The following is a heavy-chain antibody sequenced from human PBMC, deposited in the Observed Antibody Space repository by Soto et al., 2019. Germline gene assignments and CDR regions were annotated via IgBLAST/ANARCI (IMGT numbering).Heavy chain of an antibody. V-gene: IGHV4-34*01. CDR3: ERAIEAAGKGPFDY. J-gene: IGHJ4*02. Sequence: QVQLQQWGAGLLKPSETLSLTCAVYGGSFSGYYLIWIRQPPGKGLEWIGEINHRGSTHYNPSLKSRVTKSVDTSKNQFYLKRSAVTAADTAVYYGERAIEAAGKGPFDYWGQGTLVTVSA. CDR1: GGSFSGYY. CDR2: INHRGST. D-gene: IGHD6-13*01.